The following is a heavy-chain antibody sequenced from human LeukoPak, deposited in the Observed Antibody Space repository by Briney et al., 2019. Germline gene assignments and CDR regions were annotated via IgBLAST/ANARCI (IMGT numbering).Heavy chain of an antibody. Sequence: GESLKLSCKGSEYSFTSYWIGWVRQMPGKGLEWMGVIYPGDSDTRYSPSFQGQVTISADKSTNTAYLQWGSLKASDTAMYYCARRGCSNTSCYGYYFDYWGQGTLVTVSS. D-gene: IGHD2-2*01. CDR1: EYSFTSYW. CDR2: IYPGDSDT. V-gene: IGHV5-51*01. CDR3: ARRGCSNTSCYGYYFDY. J-gene: IGHJ4*02.